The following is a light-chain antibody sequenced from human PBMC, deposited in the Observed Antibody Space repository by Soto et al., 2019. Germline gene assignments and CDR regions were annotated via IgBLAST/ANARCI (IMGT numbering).Light chain of an antibody. J-gene: IGKJ2*01. V-gene: IGKV3-20*01. Sequence: EIVLTQSPDTLSLSPGERATLSCRASQSVTSSSLAWYQQRPGQAPRLVIYAASSRATGIPDRFSGSGSGTHFTLTISRLEPEDFAVYYCQQYGSSPPYTFGQGTKLEIK. CDR2: AAS. CDR1: QSVTSSS. CDR3: QQYGSSPPYT.